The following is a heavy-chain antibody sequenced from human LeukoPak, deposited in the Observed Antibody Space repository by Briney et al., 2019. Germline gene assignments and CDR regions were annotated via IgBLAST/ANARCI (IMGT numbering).Heavy chain of an antibody. CDR2: TSFDENKK. D-gene: IGHD3-10*01. CDR1: GFTFSTFG. V-gene: IGHV3-33*01. J-gene: IGHJ4*02. Sequence: GRSLRLSCTASGFTFSTFGMHWVRQAPGKGLEWVAFTSFDENKKYYTDSVKGRFTISRDNSKNTLCLQLNSLRTEDTAVYYCARAGKWLPDDLDYWGQGTLVTVSS. CDR3: ARAGKWLPDDLDY.